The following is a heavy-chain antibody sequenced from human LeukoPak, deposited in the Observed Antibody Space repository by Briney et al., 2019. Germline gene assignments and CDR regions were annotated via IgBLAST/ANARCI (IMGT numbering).Heavy chain of an antibody. CDR1: GGSISYYY. CDR2: IYYTGST. CDR3: ARGGTYNDILSFDP. V-gene: IGHV4-59*01. J-gene: IGHJ5*02. D-gene: IGHD3-9*01. Sequence: SETLSLTCTVSGGSISYYYWTWIRQSPGKGLEWIGQIYYTGSTYYNPSLKRRVTISVDTSRNQFSLNLTSVTAADAAVYYCARGGTYNDILSFDPWGQGTLVTVSS.